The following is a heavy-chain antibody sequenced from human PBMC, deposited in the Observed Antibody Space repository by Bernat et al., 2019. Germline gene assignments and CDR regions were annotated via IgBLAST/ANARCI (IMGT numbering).Heavy chain of an antibody. CDR2: IKSKTDGGTT. V-gene: IGHV3-15*07. CDR1: GFTFSNAW. Sequence: EVQLLESGGGLVKPGGSLRLSCAASGFTFSNAWMNWVRQAPGKGLGWVGRIKSKTDGGTTDYAAPVKGRFTISRDDSQNTLYLQLNSLKAEDTAMYHCAPDTNYYDSSSYSREDSWGQGTLVTVSS. CDR3: APDTNYYDSSSYSREDS. D-gene: IGHD3-22*01. J-gene: IGHJ5*01.